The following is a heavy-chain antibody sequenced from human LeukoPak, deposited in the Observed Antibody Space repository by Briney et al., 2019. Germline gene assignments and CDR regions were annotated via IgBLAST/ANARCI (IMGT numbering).Heavy chain of an antibody. CDR2: INPNSGGT. CDR3: ARDRIDPWIPLDY. Sequence: GASVKVSCKASGYTFTGYYMHWVRQAPGQGLEWMGWINPNSGGTNYAQKFQGRVTMTRDTSISTAYMELRSLRSDDTAVYYCARDRIDPWIPLDYWGQGTLVTVSS. CDR1: GYTFTGYY. D-gene: IGHD5-12*01. V-gene: IGHV1-2*02. J-gene: IGHJ4*02.